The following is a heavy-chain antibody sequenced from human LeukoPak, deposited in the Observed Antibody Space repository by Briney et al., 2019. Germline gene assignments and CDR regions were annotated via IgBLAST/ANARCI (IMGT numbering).Heavy chain of an antibody. CDR2: INYRGST. Sequence: SETLSLTCTVSGDLSTYYWSWIRQPPGKGLEWIAYINYRGSTTYNPSLRSRVTMSVDTSRNQFSLKLSSVTAADTAVYYCARLSIAARRGGGDYYYYYGMDVWGQGTTVTVSS. J-gene: IGHJ6*02. D-gene: IGHD6-6*01. CDR3: ARLSIAARRGGGDYYYYYGMDV. CDR1: GDLSTYY. V-gene: IGHV4-59*12.